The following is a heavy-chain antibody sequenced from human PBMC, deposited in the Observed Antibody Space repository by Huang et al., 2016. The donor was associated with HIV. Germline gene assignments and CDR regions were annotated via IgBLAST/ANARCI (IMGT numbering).Heavy chain of an antibody. V-gene: IGHV1-69*13. D-gene: IGHD1-20*01. Sequence: QVQLVQSGAEVKKPGSSVKVSCKAAGGAFIRYSFSWVRQAPGQGLEWMGGIIPIVNTTNYAQKFQGRVTMTADESATTVYMDLSSLRFDDTAVYYCARTSNWKAEYFRYWGQGTLVTVSS. J-gene: IGHJ1*01. CDR1: GGAFIRYS. CDR2: IIPIVNTT. CDR3: ARTSNWKAEYFRY.